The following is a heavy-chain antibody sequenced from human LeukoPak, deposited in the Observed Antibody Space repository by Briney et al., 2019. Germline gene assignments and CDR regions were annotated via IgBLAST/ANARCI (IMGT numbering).Heavy chain of an antibody. CDR1: GYTFTGNY. Sequence: ASVKVSCNASGYTFTGNYIHWVRQAPGQGLEWMGWINPNSGAADYAQKFRGRVTMTGDTSINTAYMDLRRLRFDDTAVYYCARGYNWNYFDYWGQGTLVTVSS. CDR2: INPNSGAA. CDR3: ARGYNWNYFDY. D-gene: IGHD1-20*01. V-gene: IGHV1-2*02. J-gene: IGHJ4*02.